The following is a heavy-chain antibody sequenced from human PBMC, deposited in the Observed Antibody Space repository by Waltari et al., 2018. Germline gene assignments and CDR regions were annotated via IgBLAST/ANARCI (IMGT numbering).Heavy chain of an antibody. CDR3: AHRGGSWTIDY. D-gene: IGHD2-15*01. J-gene: IGHJ4*02. V-gene: IGHV2-5*01. CDR1: GFSLSTSGVG. CDR2: IYWNDDK. Sequence: QITLKESGPTLVKPTQTLTLTCTFSGFSLSTSGVGVGWIRQPPGKALEWLALIYWNDDKRYSPSLKRRLTITKDTSKNQVVLTMTNMDPVDTATYYCAHRGGSWTIDYWGQGTLVTVAS.